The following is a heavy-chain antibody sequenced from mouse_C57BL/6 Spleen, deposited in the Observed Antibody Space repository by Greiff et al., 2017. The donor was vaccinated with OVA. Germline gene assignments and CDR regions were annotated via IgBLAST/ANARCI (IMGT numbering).Heavy chain of an antibody. J-gene: IGHJ4*01. CDR2: INPNNGGT. CDR3: AREAGDSPYAMDY. CDR1: GYTFTDYN. Sequence: EVKLQESGPELVKPGASVKIPCKASGYTFTDYNMDWVKQSHGKSLEWIGDINPNNGGTIYNQKFKGKATLTVDKSSSTAYMELRSLTSEDTAVYYCAREAGDSPYAMDYWGQGTSVTVSS. V-gene: IGHV1-18*01.